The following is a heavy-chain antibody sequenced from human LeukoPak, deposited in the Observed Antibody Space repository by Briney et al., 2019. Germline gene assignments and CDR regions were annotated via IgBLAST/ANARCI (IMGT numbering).Heavy chain of an antibody. CDR1: GLTFDDYY. CDR2: ISHIGGYT. D-gene: IGHD5-12*01. V-gene: IGHV3-11*06. J-gene: IGHJ4*02. Sequence: GGSLRLSCAASGLTFDDYYMSWIRQAPGKGLEWVSYISHIGGYTAYADSVKGRFTISRDNTKNSLYLQMNSLRAEDTAVYYCASHGGHDFLDHWGQGSLVTVSS. CDR3: ASHGGHDFLDH.